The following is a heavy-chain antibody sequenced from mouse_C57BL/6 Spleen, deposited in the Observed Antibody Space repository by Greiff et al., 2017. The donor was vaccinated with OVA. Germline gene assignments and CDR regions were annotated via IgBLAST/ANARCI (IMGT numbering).Heavy chain of an antibody. D-gene: IGHD1-1*01. CDR1: GYTFTSYT. CDR3: ARKENGSPSYYFDY. V-gene: IGHV1-4*01. CDR2: INPSSGYT. Sequence: VKLMESGAELARPGASVKMSCKASGYTFTSYTMHWVKQRPGQGLEWIGYINPSSGYTKYNQKFKDKATLTADKSSSTAYMQLSSLTSEDSAIYYCARKENGSPSYYFDYWGQGTTLTVSS. J-gene: IGHJ2*01.